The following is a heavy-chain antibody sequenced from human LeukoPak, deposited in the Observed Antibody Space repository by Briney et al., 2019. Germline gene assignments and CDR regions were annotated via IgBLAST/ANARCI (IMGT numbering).Heavy chain of an antibody. Sequence: SETLSLTCTVSGGSISSFYWSWIRQPAGKGLEWIGRIYTSGSTNYNPSLKSRVTMSVDTSKNQFSLNLSSVTAADTAVYYCAKDLYLTLTLPFTPMDVWGKGTTVTISS. D-gene: IGHD3-16*02. CDR3: AKDLYLTLTLPFTPMDV. CDR1: GGSISSFY. V-gene: IGHV4-4*07. J-gene: IGHJ6*03. CDR2: IYTSGST.